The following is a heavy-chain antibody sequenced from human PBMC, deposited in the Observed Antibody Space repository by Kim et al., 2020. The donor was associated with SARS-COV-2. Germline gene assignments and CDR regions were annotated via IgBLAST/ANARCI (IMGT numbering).Heavy chain of an antibody. V-gene: IGHV4-39*01. D-gene: IGHD3-10*01. CDR3: ASPYYYGSGSYSDAFDI. Sequence: LMSRVTISVATSKNQFSLKLSSVTAADTAVYYCASPYYYGSGSYSDAFDIWGQGTMVTVSS. J-gene: IGHJ3*02.